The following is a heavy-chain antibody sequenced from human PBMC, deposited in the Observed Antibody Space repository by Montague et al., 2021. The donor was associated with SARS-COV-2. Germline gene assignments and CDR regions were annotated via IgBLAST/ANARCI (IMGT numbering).Heavy chain of an antibody. CDR2: TYYRSKWYN. Sequence: CAISGDSVSINSAARNWDRQSPSIDLERLGGTYYRSKWYNDYAVSVKSRITINPDTSKNQFSLQLNSVTPEDTAVYYCARGGSWLYYFDYWGQGTLVTVSS. J-gene: IGHJ4*02. D-gene: IGHD6-13*01. V-gene: IGHV6-1*01. CDR3: ARGGSWLYYFDY. CDR1: GDSVSINSAA.